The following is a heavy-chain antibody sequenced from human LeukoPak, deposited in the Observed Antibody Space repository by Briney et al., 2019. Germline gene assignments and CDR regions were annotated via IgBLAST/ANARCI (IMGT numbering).Heavy chain of an antibody. CDR3: AKDITVGRWSAYEY. V-gene: IGHV1-46*01. CDR2: INPSGGST. J-gene: IGHJ4*02. Sequence: GASVKVSCKASGYTFTSYYTHWGRQAPGQGLEWMGIINPSGGSTRYAQKFQGRITMTRDTSTSTVYMELSSLTSEDTAIYYCAKDITVGRWSAYEYWGQGTLVTVSS. D-gene: IGHD3-3*01. CDR1: GYTFTSYY.